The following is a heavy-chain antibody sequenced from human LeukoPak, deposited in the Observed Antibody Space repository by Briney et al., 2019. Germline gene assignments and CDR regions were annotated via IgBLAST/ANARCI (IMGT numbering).Heavy chain of an antibody. CDR1: GFTFSSYG. J-gene: IGHJ6*03. V-gene: IGHV3-23*01. D-gene: IGHD2-2*02. CDR2: FSGSTGST. CDR3: ARGGMRGKISYTYYYMDV. Sequence: GGSLTLSCAASGFTFSSYGMNWVRQAPAPGMEWVSGFSGSTGSTHYADSVKGRFTISRDNSRDTLSLQMNSLRGEDTAVYYCARGGMRGKISYTYYYMDVWGKGTTVTVSS.